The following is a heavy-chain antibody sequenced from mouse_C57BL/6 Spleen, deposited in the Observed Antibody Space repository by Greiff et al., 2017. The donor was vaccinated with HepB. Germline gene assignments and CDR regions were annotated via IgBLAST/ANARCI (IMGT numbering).Heavy chain of an antibody. V-gene: IGHV1-55*01. CDR1: GYTFTSYW. CDR2: IYPGSGST. Sequence: QVQLQQPGAELVKPGASVKMSCKASGYTFTSYWITWVKQRPGQGLEWIGDIYPGSGSTNYNEKFKSKATLTVDTSSSTAYMQLSSPTSEDSAVYYCARERPVGRYIDVWGTGTTVTVSS. J-gene: IGHJ1*03. CDR3: ARERPVGRYIDV.